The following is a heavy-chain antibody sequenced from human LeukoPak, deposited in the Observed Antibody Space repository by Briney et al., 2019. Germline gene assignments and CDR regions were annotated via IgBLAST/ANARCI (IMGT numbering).Heavy chain of an antibody. Sequence: GGSLRLSCAASGFPFSTHSLNWVRQAPGKGLEWVSSISAGGDFVYYGDSVKGRFTMSRDNAKNSLHLQMDSLTAEDTAVYYCVRDKYARRNYAYFDSWGHGTLVTVSS. D-gene: IGHD2-8*01. CDR3: VRDKYARRNYAYFDS. CDR1: GFPFSTHS. J-gene: IGHJ4*01. CDR2: ISAGGDFV. V-gene: IGHV3-21*01.